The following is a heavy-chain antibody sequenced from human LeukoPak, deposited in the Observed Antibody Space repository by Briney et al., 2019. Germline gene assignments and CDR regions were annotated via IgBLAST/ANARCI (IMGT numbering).Heavy chain of an antibody. Sequence: GGSLRLSCAASGFTFSIHAIHWVRQAPGKGLEWVAVISSDGNTKDYADSLQGRFTIFRDNSKNTVFLRMNSLRPEDTAVYFCARDALGDTFGPDSIGYYMDVWGTGARVTVSS. V-gene: IGHV3-30*04. CDR2: ISSDGNTK. D-gene: IGHD2-15*01. CDR3: ARDALGDTFGPDSIGYYMDV. CDR1: GFTFSIHA. J-gene: IGHJ6*03.